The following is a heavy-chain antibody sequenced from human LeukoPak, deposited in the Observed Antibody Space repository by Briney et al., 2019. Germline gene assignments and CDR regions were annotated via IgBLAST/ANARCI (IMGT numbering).Heavy chain of an antibody. V-gene: IGHV3-23*01. Sequence: TGGSLRLSCAASGFTFNNYAMTWVRQAPGKGLEWVSSISASGVMTYYADSVKGRFTVSRDNSKNSLYLQMSRPTAADTAVYYCAKDRSIGTYYTFDHWGQGTLVTVSS. CDR2: ISASGVMT. CDR3: AKDRSIGTYYTFDH. D-gene: IGHD1-26*01. CDR1: GFTFNNYA. J-gene: IGHJ4*02.